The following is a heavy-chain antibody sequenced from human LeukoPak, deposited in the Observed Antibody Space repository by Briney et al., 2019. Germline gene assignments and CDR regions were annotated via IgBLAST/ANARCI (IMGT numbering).Heavy chain of an antibody. D-gene: IGHD1-7*01. CDR1: GESFVCRH. CDR3: ARGRAIWDYDFDY. J-gene: IGHJ4*02. CDR2: ASHAGIT. Sequence: KTSETLSLTCAVFGESFVCRHWSGIRQTPGKGLEWLGEASHAGITNYNPSLKSRVSISVDTSKDQFSLTLTSVTAADTAVYYCARGRAIWDYDFDYWGQGTPVTVSS. V-gene: IGHV4-34*01.